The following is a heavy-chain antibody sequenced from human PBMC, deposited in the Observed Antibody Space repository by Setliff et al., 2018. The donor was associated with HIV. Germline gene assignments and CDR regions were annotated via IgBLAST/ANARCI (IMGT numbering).Heavy chain of an antibody. CDR2: ITYSGSR. V-gene: IGHV4-31*03. D-gene: IGHD3-10*01. Sequence: SETLSLTCNVSGGSISSSGHYWSWIRQHPDKGLEWMAYITYSGSRYYRPSLKSRLTNSVGTSKNQFSLKMTSVTPADTAVYFCVGVPSYYGTGTLWVWGKGITVTVSS. CDR3: VGVPSYYGTGTLWV. CDR1: GGSISSSGHY. J-gene: IGHJ6*04.